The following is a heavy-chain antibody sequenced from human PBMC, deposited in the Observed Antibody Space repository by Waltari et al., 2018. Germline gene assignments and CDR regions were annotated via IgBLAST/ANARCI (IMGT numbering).Heavy chain of an antibody. V-gene: IGHV3-7*01. CDR3: ARGDLYGGAFNDAFDI. Sequence: EVQLVESGGGLVQPGGSLRLSCAASGFTFSSYWMSWVRQAPGKGLEWVANIKPDGSEKFYVDSVKGRFTISRDNAKNSLYLQMNSLRADDMAVYYCARGDLYGGAFNDAFDIWGQGTMVTVSS. J-gene: IGHJ3*02. CDR2: IKPDGSEK. CDR1: GFTFSSYW. D-gene: IGHD1-26*01.